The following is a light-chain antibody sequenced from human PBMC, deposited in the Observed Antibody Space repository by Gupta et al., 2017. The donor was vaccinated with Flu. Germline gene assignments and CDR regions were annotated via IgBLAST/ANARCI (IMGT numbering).Light chain of an antibody. CDR2: GTS. CDR1: QGLSSTY. CDR3: QQYGGSPMFT. Sequence: EIVLTQSPGTLSLSPGDRATLSCRARQGLSSTYLVWYQQKPGQAPRLLIYGTSSMDSGIPDRFSGSGYGKDLTLTISRREPEDFAVYYCQQYGGSPMFTFGQGTKMEIK. J-gene: IGKJ2*01. V-gene: IGKV3-20*01.